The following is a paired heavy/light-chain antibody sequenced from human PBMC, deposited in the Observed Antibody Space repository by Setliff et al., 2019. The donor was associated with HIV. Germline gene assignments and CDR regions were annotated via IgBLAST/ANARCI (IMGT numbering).Light chain of an antibody. J-gene: IGKJ1*01. V-gene: IGKV1-5*03. CDR1: QSISTW. CDR2: KAS. Sequence: DIQMTQSPSTLSASVGDRVTITCRASQSISTWLAWYQQKPGKAPRLLIYKASTLQSGVPSRFSGSGSGTEFTLTISSLQPDDFATYYCQEYNSHSSDWTFGQGTKVEIK. CDR3: QEYNSHSSDWT.
Heavy chain of an antibody. V-gene: IGHV1-2*02. J-gene: IGHJ4*02. Sequence: QVQLVQSGAEVKKPGASVKVSCKASGYPFTTYQIHWVRQAPGQGLEWVGWINPNTGGTHYAQQFQGRVTMTRDTSITTIYMHLGSLRSDDTAIYYCSRDHMFRGGDYWGQGTLVTVSS. CDR1: GYPFTTYQ. D-gene: IGHD3-10*01. CDR2: INPNTGGT. CDR3: SRDHMFRGGDY.